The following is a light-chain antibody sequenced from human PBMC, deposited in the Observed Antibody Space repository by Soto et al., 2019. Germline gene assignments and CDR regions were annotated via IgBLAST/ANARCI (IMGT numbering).Light chain of an antibody. CDR1: QNIGTH. V-gene: IGKV1-39*01. CDR3: QQSHSAPLT. J-gene: IGKJ4*01. Sequence: DVQMTQSPSSLSASVGDRVTISCRSRQNIGTHLNWYQHKPGRAPKLLIYAASTLQSEVPSRFSGSGSGTDFTLTISGLQPEELATYSWQQSHSAPLTVGGGTKVEIK. CDR2: AAS.